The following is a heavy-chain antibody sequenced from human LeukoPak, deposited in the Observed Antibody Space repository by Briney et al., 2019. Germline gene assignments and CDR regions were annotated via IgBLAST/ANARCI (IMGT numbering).Heavy chain of an antibody. CDR1: GGSISSGDYY. J-gene: IGHJ4*02. Sequence: PSETLSLTCTVSGGSISSGDYYWSWIRQPPGKGLEWIGYIYYSGSTYYNPSLKSRVTISVDTSKNQFSLKLSSVTAADTAVYYCARVRSSTTAIDYWGQGTLVTVSS. D-gene: IGHD6-13*01. CDR3: ARVRSSTTAIDY. CDR2: IYYSGST. V-gene: IGHV4-30-4*01.